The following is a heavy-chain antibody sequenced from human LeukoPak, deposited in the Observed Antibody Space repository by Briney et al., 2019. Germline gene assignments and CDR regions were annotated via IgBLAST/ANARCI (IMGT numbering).Heavy chain of an antibody. D-gene: IGHD3-22*01. J-gene: IGHJ4*02. CDR2: IQDDGATT. CDR1: GLTFSNFP. Sequence: GGSLRLSCAASGLTFSNFPMHWVRQAPGKGLEWVALIQDDGATTNYADSVRGRFTISRDNSKSTVYLQMNSLKPDDTAVYYCAPQTITLVVVISPFDYWGQGTLVTVSS. V-gene: IGHV3-30*02. CDR3: APQTITLVVVISPFDY.